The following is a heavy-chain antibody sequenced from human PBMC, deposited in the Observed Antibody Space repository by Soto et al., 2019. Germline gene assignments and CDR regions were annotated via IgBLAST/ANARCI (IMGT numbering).Heavy chain of an antibody. CDR1: GFTFSNYE. CDR2: ISGSSSMI. Sequence: GGSLRLSCAASGFTFSNYEMNWVRQAPGKGLEWVSYISGSSSMIYYADSVKGRFTISRDNAKNSPYLQMNSLRAEDTAVYYCANDFWSDYSWGQGTLVTSPQ. J-gene: IGHJ5*02. V-gene: IGHV3-48*03. CDR3: ANDFWSDYS. D-gene: IGHD3-3*01.